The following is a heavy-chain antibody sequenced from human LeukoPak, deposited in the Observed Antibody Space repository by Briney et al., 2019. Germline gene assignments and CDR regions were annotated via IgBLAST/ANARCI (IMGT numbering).Heavy chain of an antibody. CDR1: GFTFSAYP. Sequence: TSGGSLRLSCAASGFTFSAYPMNWVRQAPGKGLEWISHIRDSGSTDYADSVKGRFTISRDNAKSSLYLQLNSLRAEDTAVYFCARDHDYAFDNWGQGTLVAASS. D-gene: IGHD4-17*01. CDR2: IRDSGST. CDR3: ARDHDYAFDN. V-gene: IGHV3-69-1*01. J-gene: IGHJ4*02.